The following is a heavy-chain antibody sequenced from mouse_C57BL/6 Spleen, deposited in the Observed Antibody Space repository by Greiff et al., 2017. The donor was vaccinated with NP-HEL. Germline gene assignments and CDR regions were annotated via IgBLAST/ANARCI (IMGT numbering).Heavy chain of an antibody. V-gene: IGHV14-1*01. CDR1: GFNIKDYY. CDR2: IDPEDGDT. J-gene: IGHJ2*01. CDR3: TTEGYGSPYFDY. Sequence: VQLQQSGAELVRPGASVKLSCTASGFNIKDYYMHWVKQRPEQGLEWIGRIDPEDGDTESAPKFQGKATMTADTSSNTAYLQLSSLTSEDTAVYYCTTEGYGSPYFDYWGQGTTLTVSS. D-gene: IGHD1-1*01.